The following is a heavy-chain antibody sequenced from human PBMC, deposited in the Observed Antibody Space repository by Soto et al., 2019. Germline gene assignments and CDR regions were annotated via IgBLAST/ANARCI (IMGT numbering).Heavy chain of an antibody. V-gene: IGHV4-59*08. J-gene: IGHJ6*03. CDR3: ARRLRLRGGDYYYYYYMDV. CDR1: GGSISSYY. CDR2: IYYSGST. Sequence: PSETLSLTCTVSGGSISSYYWSWIRQPPGKGLVLIGYIYYSGSTNYNPSLKSRVTISVDTSKNLFSLKLSSVTAADTAVYYCARRLRLRGGDYYYYYYMDVWGKGTTVTVSS. D-gene: IGHD5-12*01.